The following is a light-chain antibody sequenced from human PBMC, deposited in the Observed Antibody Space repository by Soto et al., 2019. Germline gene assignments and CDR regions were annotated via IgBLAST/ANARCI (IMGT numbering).Light chain of an antibody. V-gene: IGKV3-15*01. CDR3: QQYNKWPLT. Sequence: EIVMTQSPATLSVSPGERATLSCRASQSVSSNLAWYQQKPGQAPRLLIYGASTRATGIPARFSGSGSGTEFTLPISSLQSEDFAVYYCQQYNKWPLTFGQGTKVEIK. CDR1: QSVSSN. J-gene: IGKJ1*01. CDR2: GAS.